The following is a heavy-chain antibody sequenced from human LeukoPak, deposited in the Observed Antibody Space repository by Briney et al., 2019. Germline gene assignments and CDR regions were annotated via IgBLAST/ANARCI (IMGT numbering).Heavy chain of an antibody. CDR2: INHSGST. J-gene: IGHJ4*02. CDR1: GGSFSGYY. Sequence: PSETLSLTCVVYGGSFSGYYWSWIRQPPGKGLEWIGEINHSGSTHYNTSLKSRVTISVYTPKNQFSLKLCSVTAADTAVYSVAAVDYCGGDCYSDYWGQGTLVTVSS. D-gene: IGHD2-21*02. V-gene: IGHV4-34*01. CDR3: AAVDYCGGDCYSDY.